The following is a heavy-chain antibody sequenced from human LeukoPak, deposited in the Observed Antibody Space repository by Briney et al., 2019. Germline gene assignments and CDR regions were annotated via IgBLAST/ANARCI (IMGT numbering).Heavy chain of an antibody. CDR3: ARRLRYYYGMDV. Sequence: GGSLRLSCAASGFTFSSYGMSWVRQAPGKGLEWVSYISSSSSYTNYADSVKGRFTISRDNAKNSLYLQMNSLRAEDTAVYYCARRLRYYYGMDVWGQGTTVTVS. J-gene: IGHJ6*02. CDR2: ISSSSSYT. CDR1: GFTFSSYG. D-gene: IGHD4-17*01. V-gene: IGHV3-21*05.